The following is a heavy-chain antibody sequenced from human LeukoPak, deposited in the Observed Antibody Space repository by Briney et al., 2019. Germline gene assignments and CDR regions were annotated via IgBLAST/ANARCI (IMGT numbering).Heavy chain of an antibody. J-gene: IGHJ4*02. Sequence: GGSLRLSCAPSGFXFSDYYLSWIRQAPGKGLEWISYISGSSSHINYADSVKGRFTISRDNAKKSVYLQMDSLRVEDTAVYYCARDQIGSWWGQGTLVIVSS. CDR3: ARDQIGSW. CDR1: GFXFSDYY. CDR2: ISGSSSHI. V-gene: IGHV3-11*06. D-gene: IGHD6-13*01.